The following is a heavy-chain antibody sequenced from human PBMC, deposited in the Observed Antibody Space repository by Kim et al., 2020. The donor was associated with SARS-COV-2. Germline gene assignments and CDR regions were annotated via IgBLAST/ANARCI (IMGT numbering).Heavy chain of an antibody. V-gene: IGHV4-59*13. Sequence: SETLSLTCTVSGGSISSYYWSWIRQPPGKGLEWIGYIYYSGSTNYNPSLKSRVTISVDTSKNQFSLKLSSVTAADTAVYYCARDRSWYYGSGSYLSYYYYVWTSGAKGPRSPSP. J-gene: IGHJ6*02. CDR2: IYYSGST. CDR3: ARDRSWYYGSGSYLSYYYYVWTS. CDR1: GGSISSYY. D-gene: IGHD3-10*01.